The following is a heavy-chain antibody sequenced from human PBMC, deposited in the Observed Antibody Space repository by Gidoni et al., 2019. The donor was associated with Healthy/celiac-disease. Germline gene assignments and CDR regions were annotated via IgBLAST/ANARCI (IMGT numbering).Heavy chain of an antibody. CDR3: ATGGTDCSSTSCYPDV. D-gene: IGHD2-2*01. CDR1: SSYA. V-gene: IGHV3-30*01. J-gene: IGHJ6*02. Sequence: SSYAMHWVRQAPGKGLEWVAVISYDGSNKYYADSVKGRFTISRDNSKNTLYLQMNSLRAEDTAVYYCATGGTDCSSTSCYPDVWGQGTTVTVSS. CDR2: ISYDGSNK.